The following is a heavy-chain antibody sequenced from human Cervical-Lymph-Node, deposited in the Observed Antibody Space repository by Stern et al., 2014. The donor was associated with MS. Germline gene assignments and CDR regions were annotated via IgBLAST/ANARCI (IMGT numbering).Heavy chain of an antibody. CDR1: GYMFTNFW. V-gene: IGHV5-51*06. Sequence: EVQLEASGPEVRTPGQSLKISCKASGYMFTNFWIGWVRQMAGKGLEWMGLVYPDDPDSRDSPSFQGPVIISSDTCTAPAHLEWMGLVYPDDSDTRYSPSFKGQVIISADKPPGTAYLQWTSLKASDSAMYYCAKGAPPDSWGQGTLVTVSS. CDR3: SPSFKGQVIISADKPPGTAYLQWTSLKASDSAMYYCAKGAPPDS. CDR2: VYPDDPDS. D-gene: IGHD3-22*01. J-gene: IGHJ5*01.